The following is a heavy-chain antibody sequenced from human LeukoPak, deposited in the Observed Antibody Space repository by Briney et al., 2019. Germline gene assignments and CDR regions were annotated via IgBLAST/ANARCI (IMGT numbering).Heavy chain of an antibody. Sequence: GGSLRLSCAASGFTFSDYYMSWIRQAPGKGLEWVSYITSSGNTIYYVDSVKGRSTISRDNAKNSLYLQMNSLRAEDTAVYYCARATYYYGSTGYLLYWGQGTLVTVSS. CDR1: GFTFSDYY. V-gene: IGHV3-11*01. CDR2: ITSSGNTI. CDR3: ARATYYYGSTGYLLY. J-gene: IGHJ4*02. D-gene: IGHD3-22*01.